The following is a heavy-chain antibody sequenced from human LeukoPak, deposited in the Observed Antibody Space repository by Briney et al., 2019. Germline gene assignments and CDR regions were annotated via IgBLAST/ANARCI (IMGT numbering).Heavy chain of an antibody. CDR3: ARGRKQLPYS. CDR1: GFTFSDYW. V-gene: IGHV4-4*02. J-gene: IGHJ4*02. Sequence: GSLRLSCEASGFTFSDYWMTWVRQAPGKGLEWIGEISHSGSTNYKPSLKSRVTILVDKSKKQFSLKLSSVTAADTAAYYCARGRKQLPYSWGQGTLVTVSS. CDR2: ISHSGST. D-gene: IGHD6-13*01.